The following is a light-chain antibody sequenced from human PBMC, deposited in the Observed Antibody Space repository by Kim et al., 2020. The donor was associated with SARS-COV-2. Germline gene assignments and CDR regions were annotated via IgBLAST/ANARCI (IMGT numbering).Light chain of an antibody. Sequence: GPRVTYSCSGSTSNSGSNTVNGYQQLPGTAPKLIMFGNNERPSGVPDRFSGSKSGTSASLAISGLQSDDEADYYCSAWDDSLNGLLFGGGTKLTVL. CDR3: SAWDDSLNGLL. J-gene: IGLJ2*01. CDR2: GNN. V-gene: IGLV1-44*01. CDR1: TSNSGSNT.